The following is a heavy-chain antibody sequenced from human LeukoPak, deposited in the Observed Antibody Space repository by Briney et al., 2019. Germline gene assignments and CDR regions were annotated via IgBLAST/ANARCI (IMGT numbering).Heavy chain of an antibody. CDR1: GYTFTSYG. D-gene: IGHD3-16*01. J-gene: IGHJ4*02. CDR3: ARGDAVITFGGVQPFDY. V-gene: IGHV1-18*01. CDR2: ISAYNGNT. Sequence: ASVKVSCKASGYTFTSYGISWVRQAPGQGLEWMGWISAYNGNTNYAQKLQGRVTMTTDTSTSTAYMELRSLRSDDTAVYYCARGDAVITFGGVQPFDYWGQGTLVTVSS.